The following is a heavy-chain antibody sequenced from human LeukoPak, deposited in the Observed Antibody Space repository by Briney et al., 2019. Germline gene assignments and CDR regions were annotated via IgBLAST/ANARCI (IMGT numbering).Heavy chain of an antibody. D-gene: IGHD6-13*01. CDR2: IYYSGTT. CDR3: ARARIAAADQSYYYYYGMDV. CDR1: GGSFSGYY. Sequence: SETLSLTCAVYGGSFSGYYWGWIRQPPGKGLEWIGNIYYSGTTYYNPSLMSRVTISVDTSKNQFSLKLSSVTAADTAVYYCARARIAAADQSYYYYYGMDVWGQGTTVTVSS. J-gene: IGHJ6*02. V-gene: IGHV4-34*01.